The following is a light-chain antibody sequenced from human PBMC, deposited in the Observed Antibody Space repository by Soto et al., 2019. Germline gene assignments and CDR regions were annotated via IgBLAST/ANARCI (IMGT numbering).Light chain of an antibody. J-gene: IGKJ5*01. V-gene: IGKV1-5*03. Sequence: DSQVTQYPSTLSVSVGDRVTITCRASQTISSWLAWYQQKPGKAPKLLIYKASTLKSGVPSRFSGSGSGTEFTLTISSLQPDDFATYYCQQANSFPIPFGQGTRLEIK. CDR2: KAS. CDR3: QQANSFPIP. CDR1: QTISSW.